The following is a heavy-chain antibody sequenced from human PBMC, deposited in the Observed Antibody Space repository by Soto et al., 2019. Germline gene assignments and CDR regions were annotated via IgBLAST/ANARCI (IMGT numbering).Heavy chain of an antibody. V-gene: IGHV3-23*01. Sequence: PGGPLRLSCAASGFTFSSYAMNWVRQAPGKGLEWVSGISGSGGSTYYADSVKGRLTISRDNSKNTLYLQMNSLRAEDTAVYYCAKDRATGYSDFWGQGTLVPVSS. CDR1: GFTFSSYA. CDR3: AKDRATGYSDF. J-gene: IGHJ4*02. CDR2: ISGSGGST. D-gene: IGHD1-1*01.